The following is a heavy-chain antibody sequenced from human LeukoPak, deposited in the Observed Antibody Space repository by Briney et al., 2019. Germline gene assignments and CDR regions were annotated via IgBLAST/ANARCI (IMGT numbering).Heavy chain of an antibody. CDR1: GFTFSSYA. Sequence: GGSLRLSCAASGFTFSSYAMHWVRQAPGKGLEWVAVISYDGSNKYYADSVKGRFTISRDNSKNTLYLQMYSLRAEDTAVYYCAVGSGWLDYWGQGTLVTVSS. CDR2: ISYDGSNK. J-gene: IGHJ4*02. CDR3: AVGSGWLDY. D-gene: IGHD6-19*01. V-gene: IGHV3-30-3*01.